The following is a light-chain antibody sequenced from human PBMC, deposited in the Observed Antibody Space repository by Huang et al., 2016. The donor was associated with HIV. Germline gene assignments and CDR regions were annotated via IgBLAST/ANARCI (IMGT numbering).Light chain of an antibody. CDR2: GAS. J-gene: IGKJ3*01. CDR3: QQYERPPDT. V-gene: IGKV3-20*01. Sequence: EIVLTQSPGTLSLSPGEGATLSCRASQSVVIYLAWYQQKPGQAPRLLICGASTRVTGIPDRFSGGGSGTDFTLSISRLEPEDFAVYYCQQYERPPDTFGPGTKVNIK. CDR1: QSVVIY.